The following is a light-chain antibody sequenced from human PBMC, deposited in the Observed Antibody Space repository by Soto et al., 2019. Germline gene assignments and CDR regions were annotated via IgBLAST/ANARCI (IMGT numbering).Light chain of an antibody. CDR1: QGISNY. J-gene: IGKJ5*01. CDR2: GAT. V-gene: IGKV1-9*01. Sequence: IQLTQSPSSLSASVGDRVTITCRASQGISNYLAWYQQKPGKTPRLLIYGATTLQSGVPSRFSGSGSGTYFALTISSLQPEDFATYYCQQLKSYVTFGQGTRLEIK. CDR3: QQLKSYVT.